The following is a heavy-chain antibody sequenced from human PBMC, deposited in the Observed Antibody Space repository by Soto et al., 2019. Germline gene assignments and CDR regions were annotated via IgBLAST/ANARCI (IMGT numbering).Heavy chain of an antibody. J-gene: IGHJ3*02. CDR3: ARDPHYYDSSGYTPGAFDI. Sequence: PGGSLRLSCAASGFTFSSYAMHWVRQAPGKGLEYVSAISSNGGSTYYANSVKGRFTISRDNAKNSLYLQMNSLRAEDTAVYYCARDPHYYDSSGYTPGAFDIWGQGTMVTVSS. CDR2: ISSNGGST. D-gene: IGHD3-22*01. V-gene: IGHV3-64*01. CDR1: GFTFSSYA.